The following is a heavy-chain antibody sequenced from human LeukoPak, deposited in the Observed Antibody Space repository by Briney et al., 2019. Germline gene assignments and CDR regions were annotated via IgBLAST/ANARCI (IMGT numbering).Heavy chain of an antibody. CDR3: ARGDGGYNFYY. CDR2: IYYSGTT. CDR1: GGSISSPTYY. Sequence: SETLSLTCTVSGGSISSPTYYCGWIRQPPGKGLESIGTIYYSGTTDYNPSLKSRVTISADTSKNQFSLRLSSVTAADTAVYYCARGDGGYNFYYWGQGTLVTVSS. V-gene: IGHV4-39*01. D-gene: IGHD5-24*01. J-gene: IGHJ4*02.